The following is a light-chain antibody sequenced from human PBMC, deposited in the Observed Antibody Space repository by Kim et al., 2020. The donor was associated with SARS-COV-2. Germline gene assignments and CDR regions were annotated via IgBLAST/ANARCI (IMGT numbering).Light chain of an antibody. V-gene: IGKV1-39*01. J-gene: IGKJ1*01. CDR2: TAS. CDR1: QSISSY. Sequence: DIQMTQSPSSLSASVGDRVTITCRASQSISSYLNWYQQKPGKAPKLLIYTASSLQSGVPSRFTGSGSETDFTLTITSLQPEDFATYYCQQTSSATRTFGQGTKVDIK. CDR3: QQTSSATRT.